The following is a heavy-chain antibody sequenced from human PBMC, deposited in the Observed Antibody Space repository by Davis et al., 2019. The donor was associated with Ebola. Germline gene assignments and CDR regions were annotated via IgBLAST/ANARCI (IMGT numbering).Heavy chain of an antibody. J-gene: IGHJ5*02. V-gene: IGHV1-18*04. CDR3: ARGKWFDP. CDR1: GYTFTNYG. Sequence: ASVKVSCKASGYTFTNYGITWVRQAPGQGLEWMGWINPHNGNTNYAQNVQGRVIMTSDTATNTAYMELSELRFDDTAVYYCARGKWFDPWGQGTLVSVTS. CDR2: INPHNGNT.